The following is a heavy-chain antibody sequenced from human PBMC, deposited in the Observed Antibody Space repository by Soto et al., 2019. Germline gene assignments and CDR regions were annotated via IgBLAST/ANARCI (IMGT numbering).Heavy chain of an antibody. CDR2: ISNSGGST. CDR1: GFTFSSYA. Sequence: GGSLRLSCAASGFTFSSYAMSWVRQAPGKGLEWVSTISNSGGSTYYADSVKGRFTISRDNSKNTLYLQMNSLRAEDTAVYYRATSYGDYVPVYWGQGTLVTVSS. V-gene: IGHV3-23*01. D-gene: IGHD4-17*01. J-gene: IGHJ4*02. CDR3: ATSYGDYVPVY.